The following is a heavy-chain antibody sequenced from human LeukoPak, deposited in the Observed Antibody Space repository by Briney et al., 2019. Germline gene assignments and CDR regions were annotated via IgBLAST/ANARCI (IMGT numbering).Heavy chain of an antibody. D-gene: IGHD3-10*01. CDR1: GGSISSSSYY. CDR3: ARLGSFDY. J-gene: IGHJ4*02. Sequence: SETLSLTCTVSGGSISSSSYYWGWIRQPPGKGLEWIGSIYYSGSTYYNPSLKSRVTISVDTSKNQFSLKLSSVTAADTAVYYCARLGSFDYWGQGTLVTVSS. V-gene: IGHV4-39*07. CDR2: IYYSGST.